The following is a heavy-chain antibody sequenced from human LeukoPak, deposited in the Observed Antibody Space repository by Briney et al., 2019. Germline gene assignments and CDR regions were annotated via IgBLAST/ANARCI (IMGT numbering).Heavy chain of an antibody. D-gene: IGHD4-23*01. V-gene: IGHV4-31*03. CDR2: IYYSGST. Sequence: PSQTLSLTCTVSGGSISSGGYYWRWIRQHPGKGLERIGYIYYSGSTYYNPSLKSRVTISVDTSKNQFSLKLSSVTAADTAVYYCARGVTVAFDYWGQGTLVTVSS. CDR1: GGSISSGGYY. CDR3: ARGVTVAFDY. J-gene: IGHJ4*02.